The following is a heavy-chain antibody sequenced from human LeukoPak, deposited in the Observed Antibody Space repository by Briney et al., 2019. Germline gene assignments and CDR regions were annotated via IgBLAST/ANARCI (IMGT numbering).Heavy chain of an antibody. J-gene: IGHJ4*02. CDR1: GGSFSGYY. CDR2: INHSGST. V-gene: IGHV4-34*01. CDR3: ARTDFRSGYFFDY. Sequence: SETLSLTCAVYGGSFSGYYWSWIRQPPGKGLEWIGEINHSGSTNYNPSLKSRVTISVDTSKNQFSLKLSSVTAADTAVYYCARTDFRSGYFFDYWGQGTLVTVSS. D-gene: IGHD3-3*01.